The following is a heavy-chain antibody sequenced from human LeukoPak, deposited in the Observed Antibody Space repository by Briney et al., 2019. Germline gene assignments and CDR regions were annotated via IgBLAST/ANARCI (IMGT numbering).Heavy chain of an antibody. V-gene: IGHV3-21*01. J-gene: IGHJ4*02. CDR1: GFTFSSYW. D-gene: IGHD1-26*01. Sequence: PGGSLRLSCAASGFTFSSYWMHWVRQAPGKGLEWVSSISSSSSYIYYADSVKGRFTISRDNAKNSLYLQMNSPRAEDTAVYYCARDSVSGSYASVYWGQGTLVTVSS. CDR3: ARDSVSGSYASVY. CDR2: ISSSSSYI.